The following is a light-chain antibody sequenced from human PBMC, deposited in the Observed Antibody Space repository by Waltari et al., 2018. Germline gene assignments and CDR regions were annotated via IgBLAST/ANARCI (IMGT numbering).Light chain of an antibody. CDR3: QVWDAIDEPVL. J-gene: IGLJ2*01. Sequence: SYVLTQAPSVSVAPGKTAKISCGGNNIGRKSVHWYQQKPGQAPILVVFDDSDRPSGMPGRFAGSNSGNTATLTIRRAEAGDEADYYWQVWDAIDEPVLFGGGTKLTV. CDR1: NIGRKS. CDR2: DDS. V-gene: IGLV3-21*03.